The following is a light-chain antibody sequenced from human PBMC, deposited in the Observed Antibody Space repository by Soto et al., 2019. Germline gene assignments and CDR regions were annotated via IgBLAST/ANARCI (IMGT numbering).Light chain of an antibody. CDR3: GTWDSSLSAVV. J-gene: IGLJ2*01. CDR2: DVT. Sequence: QSALTQPPSASGSPGQSVTISGTGTSSDVGDYNYVSWHQERPGKVPKRMICDVTKRPSGVPDRFSGSKSGDTASLTVSGLQADDEAGYYCGTWDSSLSAVVFGGGTKLTVL. CDR1: SSDVGDYNY. V-gene: IGLV2-8*01.